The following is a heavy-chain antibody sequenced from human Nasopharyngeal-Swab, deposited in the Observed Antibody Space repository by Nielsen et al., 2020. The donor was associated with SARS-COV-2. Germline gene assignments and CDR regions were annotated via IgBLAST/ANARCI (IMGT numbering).Heavy chain of an antibody. CDR3: ITEYGYDFELYH. D-gene: IGHD3/OR15-3a*01. J-gene: IGHJ4*02. V-gene: IGHV3-15*01. Sequence: WIRQPPGKGLEWVGRIKSKTDGERIDYAAPVKGRFTISRDDSKNRLYLQMTSLKIEDTAVYYCITEYGYDFELYHWGLGTLVTVSS. CDR2: IKSKTDGERI.